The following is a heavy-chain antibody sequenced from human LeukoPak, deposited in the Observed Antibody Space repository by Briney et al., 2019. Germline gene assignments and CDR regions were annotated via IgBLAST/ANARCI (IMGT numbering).Heavy chain of an antibody. V-gene: IGHV5-51*01. D-gene: IGHD2-21*02. CDR2: IYPGDSDT. J-gene: IGHJ4*02. CDR3: ARSGRDWGFDY. CDR1: GYSFISYW. Sequence: GESLKISCKGSGYSFISYWIGWVRQMPGKGLEWMGIIYPGDSDTRYSPSFQGQVTMSADKSSSTAYLQWSSLKASDTAMYYCARSGRDWGFDYWGQGTLVTVSS.